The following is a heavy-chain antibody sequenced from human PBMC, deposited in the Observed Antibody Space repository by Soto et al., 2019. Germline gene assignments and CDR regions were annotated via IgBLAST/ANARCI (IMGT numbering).Heavy chain of an antibody. CDR1: GFTVSSNY. CDR3: AKTTVTTGGYYMDV. CDR2: IYSGGST. Sequence: PGGSLRLSCAASGFTVSSNYMSWVRQAPGKGLEWVSVIYSGGSTYYADSVKGRFTISRHNSKNTLYLQMNSLRAEDTAVYYCAKTTVTTGGYYMDVWGKGTTVTGSS. D-gene: IGHD4-4*01. V-gene: IGHV3-53*04. J-gene: IGHJ6*03.